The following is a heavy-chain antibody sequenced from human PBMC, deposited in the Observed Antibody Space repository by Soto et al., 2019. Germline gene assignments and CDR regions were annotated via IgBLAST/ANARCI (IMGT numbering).Heavy chain of an antibody. Sequence: SETLSLTYTVSGGSISSYYWSWIRQPPGKGLEWIGYIYYSGSTNYNPSLKSRVTISVDTSKNQFSLKLSSVTAADTAVYYCARERVTATAYYFDYWGQGTLVTVSS. V-gene: IGHV4-59*01. D-gene: IGHD2-21*02. CDR2: IYYSGST. CDR3: ARERVTATAYYFDY. CDR1: GGSISSYY. J-gene: IGHJ4*02.